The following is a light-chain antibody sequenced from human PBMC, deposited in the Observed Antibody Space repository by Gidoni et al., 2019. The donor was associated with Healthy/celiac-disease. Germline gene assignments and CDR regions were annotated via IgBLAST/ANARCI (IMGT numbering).Light chain of an antibody. Sequence: AIRITQSPSSLSASTGDRVTITCRASQGISSYLAWYQQKPGKAPKLLIYAASTLQSGVPSRFSGSGSGTDFTLTISCLQSEDFATYYCQQYYSYPRTCGPGTKVDIK. V-gene: IGKV1-8*01. CDR3: QQYYSYPRT. J-gene: IGKJ3*01. CDR1: QGISSY. CDR2: AAS.